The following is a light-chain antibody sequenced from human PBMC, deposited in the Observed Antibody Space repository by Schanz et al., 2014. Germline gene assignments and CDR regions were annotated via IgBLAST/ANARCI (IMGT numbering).Light chain of an antibody. CDR2: QAS. CDR1: QSITTW. Sequence: DIQMTQSPSALSASVGDRVTITCRASQSITTWLAWYQQKPGKAPKLLIYQASSLESGVPSRFSGSGSGTEFTLPISSLQPDDFASYYCQHYNSYPWTFGQGPKVEIK. J-gene: IGKJ1*01. CDR3: QHYNSYPWT. V-gene: IGKV1-5*03.